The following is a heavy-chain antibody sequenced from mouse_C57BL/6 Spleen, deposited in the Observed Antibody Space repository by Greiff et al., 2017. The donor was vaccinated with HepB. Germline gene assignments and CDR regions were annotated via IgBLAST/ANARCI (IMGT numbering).Heavy chain of an antibody. Sequence: EVKLLESGAELVKPGASVKLSCTASGFNIKDYYMHWVKQRTEQGLEWIGRIDPEDGETKYAPKFQGKATITADTSSNTAYLQLSSLTSEDTAVYYCARTGFITTPFDVWGTGTTVTVSS. D-gene: IGHD1-1*01. CDR3: ARTGFITTPFDV. V-gene: IGHV14-2*01. CDR2: IDPEDGET. J-gene: IGHJ1*03. CDR1: GFNIKDYY.